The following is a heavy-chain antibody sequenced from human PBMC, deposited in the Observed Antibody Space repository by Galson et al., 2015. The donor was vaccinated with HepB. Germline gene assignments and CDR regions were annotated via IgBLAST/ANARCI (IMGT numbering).Heavy chain of an antibody. CDR2: IWYDGSNK. Sequence: SLRLSCAASGFTFSSYGMHWVRQAPGKGLEWVAVIWYDGSNKYYADSVKGRFTIARDNSKNTLYLQMNSLRAEDTAVYYCARGGGGYSHYFDYWGQGTLVTVSS. CDR1: GFTFSSYG. D-gene: IGHD1-26*01. J-gene: IGHJ4*02. V-gene: IGHV3-33*01. CDR3: ARGGGGYSHYFDY.